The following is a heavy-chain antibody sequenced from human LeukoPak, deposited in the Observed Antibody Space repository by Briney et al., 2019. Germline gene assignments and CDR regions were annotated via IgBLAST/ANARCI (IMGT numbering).Heavy chain of an antibody. Sequence: ASVKVSCKASGYTFTGYYMHWVRQAPGQGLEWTGWINPNSGGTNYAQKFQGWVTMTRDTSISTAYMELSRLRSDDTAVYYCARDLGPGSSWYYYYGMDVWGQGTTVTVSS. D-gene: IGHD6-13*01. CDR2: INPNSGGT. J-gene: IGHJ6*02. CDR1: GYTFTGYY. CDR3: ARDLGPGSSWYYYYGMDV. V-gene: IGHV1-2*04.